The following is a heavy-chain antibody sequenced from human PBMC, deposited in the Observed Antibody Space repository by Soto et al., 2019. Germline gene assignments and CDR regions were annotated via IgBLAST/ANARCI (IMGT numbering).Heavy chain of an antibody. CDR3: AKDRHSYGPAGYGLDV. J-gene: IGHJ6*02. Sequence: GGSLRLSCAASGFTFSSYGMHWVRQAPGKGLEWVSTIGGSGGNTYYADSVKGRFTISRDNSKNKNTLYLQMNSLRAEDTAIYYCAKDRHSYGPAGYGLDVWGQGTTVTVYS. CDR2: IGGSGGNT. CDR1: GFTFSSYG. D-gene: IGHD5-18*01. V-gene: IGHV3-23*01.